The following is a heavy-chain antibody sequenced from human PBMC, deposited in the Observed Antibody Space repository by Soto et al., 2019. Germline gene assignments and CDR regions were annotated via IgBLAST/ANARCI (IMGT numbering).Heavy chain of an antibody. CDR2: ISSNEDST. Sequence: PGGSLRLSCSASGFRFSMYAMHWVRQAPGKGLEYVSGISSNEDSTYYADSVKGRVTISRDNSKSMLFLQMSSLRTEDTAVYYWGKSATIAAAATDYFDYWGQGTLVTVSS. D-gene: IGHD6-25*01. CDR1: GFRFSMYA. CDR3: GKSATIAAAATDYFDY. V-gene: IGHV3-64D*06. J-gene: IGHJ4*02.